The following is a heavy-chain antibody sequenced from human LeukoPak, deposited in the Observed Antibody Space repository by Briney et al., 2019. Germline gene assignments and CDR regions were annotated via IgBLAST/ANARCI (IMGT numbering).Heavy chain of an antibody. J-gene: IGHJ4*02. CDR1: GFTFSSYS. Sequence: GGSLRLSCAASGFTFSSYSMNWVRQAPGKGLEWVSSISSSSSYIYYADSVKGRSTISRDNAKNSLYLQMNSLRAEDTAVYYCARGSGYDFWGAFDYWGQGTLVTVSS. CDR3: ARGSGYDFWGAFDY. CDR2: ISSSSSYI. D-gene: IGHD5-12*01. V-gene: IGHV3-21*01.